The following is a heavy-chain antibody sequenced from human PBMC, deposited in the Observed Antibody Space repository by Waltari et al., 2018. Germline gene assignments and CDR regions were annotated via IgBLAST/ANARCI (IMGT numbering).Heavy chain of an antibody. CDR3: ARFLGITGILDRYYYYGMDV. Sequence: QVQLQQWGAGLLKPSETLSLTCAVYGGSFSGYYWSWIRQPPGKGLEWIGEINQSGSTNYKPSLKSRVTISVDTSKNQFSLKLSSVTAADTAVYYCARFLGITGILDRYYYYGMDVWGQGTTVTVSS. CDR2: INQSGST. V-gene: IGHV4-34*01. D-gene: IGHD1-20*01. J-gene: IGHJ6*02. CDR1: GGSFSGYY.